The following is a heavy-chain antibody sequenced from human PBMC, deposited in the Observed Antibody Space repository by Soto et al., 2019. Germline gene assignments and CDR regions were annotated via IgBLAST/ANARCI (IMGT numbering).Heavy chain of an antibody. V-gene: IGHV3-7*01. J-gene: IGHJ6*02. CDR1: GFTFGDFW. CDR2: IKEDGSEK. Sequence: EVQLVESGGGLVQPGGSLTLSCAASGFTFGDFWMNWVRQAPGKGLEWVANIKEDGSEKYFLDSVKGRFTISRDNAKNSLYLQINSLRVEDTGVYYCARDLGRTAAGYYYYDAMDVWGQGTTVTVSS. CDR3: ARDLGRTAAGYYYYDAMDV. D-gene: IGHD2-2*01.